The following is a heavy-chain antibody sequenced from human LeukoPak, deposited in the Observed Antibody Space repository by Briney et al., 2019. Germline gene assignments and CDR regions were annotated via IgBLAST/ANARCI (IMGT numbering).Heavy chain of an antibody. CDR3: ARAGGYCSSTSCYLTAFDI. V-gene: IGHV3-21*01. D-gene: IGHD2-2*01. J-gene: IGHJ3*02. CDR1: GFTFSSYS. CDR2: ISSSSSYI. Sequence: GGSLRLSCAASGFTFSSYSMNWVRQAPGKGLEWVSSISSSSSYIYYADSVKGRFTISRDNAKNSLYLQMNSLRAEDTAVCYCARAGGYCSSTSCYLTAFDIWGQGTMVTVSS.